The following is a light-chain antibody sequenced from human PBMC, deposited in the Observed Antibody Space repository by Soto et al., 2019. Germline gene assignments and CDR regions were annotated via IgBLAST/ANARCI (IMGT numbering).Light chain of an antibody. V-gene: IGKV1-12*01. CDR1: EDINSR. Sequence: DIQMTQSPSSVSASVGDRVTISCRASEDINSRFAWYQQKPGNGPKLLIYAAFILQSGVPSRFSGYGSGTDFTLSISSLQPEDFATYYCQQADSFPITFGQGTRLEIK. J-gene: IGKJ5*01. CDR3: QQADSFPIT. CDR2: AAF.